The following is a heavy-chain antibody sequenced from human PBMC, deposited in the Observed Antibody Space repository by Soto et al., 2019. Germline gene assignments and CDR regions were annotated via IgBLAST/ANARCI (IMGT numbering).Heavy chain of an antibody. Sequence: GGSLRLSCAASGFTFSSYWMSWVRQAPGKGLEWVANMKQDGSEKYYVDSVKGRFTISRDNAKNSLYLQMNSLRAEDTAVYYCARGGYSSSNDYWGQGTQVTVSS. J-gene: IGHJ4*02. CDR3: ARGGYSSSNDY. V-gene: IGHV3-7*03. CDR1: GFTFSSYW. CDR2: MKQDGSEK. D-gene: IGHD6-6*01.